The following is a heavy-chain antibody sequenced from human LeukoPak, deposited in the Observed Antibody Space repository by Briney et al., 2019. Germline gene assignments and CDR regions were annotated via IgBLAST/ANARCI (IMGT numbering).Heavy chain of an antibody. Sequence: GASVKVSCKASGYTFTVYYMHWVRQAPGQGLEWMGWINPNSGGTDYAQKFQGRVTMTRDMSISTAYMELSRLRSDDTAVYYCARGQTYSGAFSDYWGRGTLVTVSS. CDR1: GYTFTVYY. CDR2: INPNSGGT. CDR3: ARGQTYSGAFSDY. J-gene: IGHJ4*02. V-gene: IGHV1-2*02. D-gene: IGHD2-21*01.